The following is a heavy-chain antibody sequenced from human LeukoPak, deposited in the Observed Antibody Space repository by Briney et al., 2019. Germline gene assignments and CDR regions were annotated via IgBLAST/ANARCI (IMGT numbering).Heavy chain of an antibody. D-gene: IGHD3-10*01. Sequence: GASVKVSCKASGYTFTSYGISWVRQAPGQGLEWMGWISAYNGNTNYAQKLQGRATMTTDTSTSTAYMELRSLRSDDTAVYYCARDSMVRGVYWFDPWGQGTLVTVSS. CDR3: ARDSMVRGVYWFDP. J-gene: IGHJ5*02. CDR2: ISAYNGNT. V-gene: IGHV1-18*01. CDR1: GYTFTSYG.